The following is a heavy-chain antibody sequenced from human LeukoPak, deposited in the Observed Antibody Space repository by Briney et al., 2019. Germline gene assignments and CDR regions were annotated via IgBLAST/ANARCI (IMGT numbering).Heavy chain of an antibody. J-gene: IGHJ4*02. D-gene: IGHD3-10*01. Sequence: SVKVSFKASGGTFSSYAISWVRQAPGQGLEWMGGIIPIFGTASYAQKFQGRVTITADESTSTAHMELSSLRSEDTAVYYCARDLGDSFDYWGQGTLVTVSS. CDR3: ARDLGDSFDY. CDR1: GGTFSSYA. V-gene: IGHV1-69*13. CDR2: IIPIFGTA.